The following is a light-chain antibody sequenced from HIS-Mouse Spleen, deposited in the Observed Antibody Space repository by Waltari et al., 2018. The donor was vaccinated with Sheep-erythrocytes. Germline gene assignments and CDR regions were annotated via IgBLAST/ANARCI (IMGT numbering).Light chain of an antibody. V-gene: IGLV2-8*01. Sequence: QSALTQPASVSGSPGQSITIPCTGTSSDVGRYNLVPWYQQHPGKAPKLMIYEVSKRPSGVPDRFSGSKSGNTASLTVSGLQAEDEADYYCSSYAGSNNWVFGGGTKLTVL. J-gene: IGLJ3*02. CDR1: SSDVGRYNL. CDR3: SSYAGSNNWV. CDR2: EVS.